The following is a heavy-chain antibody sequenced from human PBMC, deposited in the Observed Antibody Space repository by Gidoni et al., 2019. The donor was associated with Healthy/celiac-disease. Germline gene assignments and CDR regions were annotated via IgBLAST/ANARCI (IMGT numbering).Heavy chain of an antibody. CDR1: GFTFSSYW. CDR3: ARDDSSSWTYYYYYYGMDV. Sequence: EVQLVESGGGLVQPGGSLRLSCAASGFTFSSYWMHWVRQAPGKGLVWVSRINSDGSSTSYADSVKGRFTISRDNAKNTLYLQMNSLRAEDTAVYYCARDDSSSWTYYYYYYGMDVWGQGTTVTVSS. D-gene: IGHD6-13*01. V-gene: IGHV3-74*01. CDR2: INSDGSST. J-gene: IGHJ6*02.